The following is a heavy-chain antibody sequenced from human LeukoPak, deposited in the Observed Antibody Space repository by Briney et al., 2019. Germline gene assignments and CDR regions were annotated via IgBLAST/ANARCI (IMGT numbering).Heavy chain of an antibody. D-gene: IGHD6-19*01. CDR1: GFTFSSYW. V-gene: IGHV3-7*01. CDR3: ARVSLYSSGWFNPYFDY. Sequence: GGSLRLSCAASGFTFSSYWMSWVRQAPGKGLEWVANIKQDGSEKYYVDSVKGRFTISRDNAKNSLYLQMNSLRAEDTAVYYCARVSLYSSGWFNPYFDYWGQGTLVTVSS. J-gene: IGHJ4*02. CDR2: IKQDGSEK.